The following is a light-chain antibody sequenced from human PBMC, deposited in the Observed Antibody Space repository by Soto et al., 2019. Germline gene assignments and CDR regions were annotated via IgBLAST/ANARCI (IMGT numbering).Light chain of an antibody. CDR2: AAS. V-gene: IGKV1-17*01. J-gene: IGKJ1*01. CDR3: LQHNSYPRT. Sequence: DIVMTQTPPSLPVNPGEPASICCRSVHILLHSNGYTYLHWYLQKPGKAPKLLIYAASSLQSGVPSRFSGSGSGTEFTLTISSLQPEDFATYYCLQHNSYPRTFGQGTKVDIK. CDR1: HILLHSNGYTY.